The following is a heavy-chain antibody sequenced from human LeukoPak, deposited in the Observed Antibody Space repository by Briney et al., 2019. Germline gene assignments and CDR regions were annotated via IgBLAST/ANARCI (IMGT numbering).Heavy chain of an antibody. V-gene: IGHV3-7*01. CDR1: GFTFSSSW. CDR3: AREPGIGYAFDI. D-gene: IGHD2/OR15-2a*01. Sequence: PGGSLRLSCVVSGFTFSSSWMTWVRQAPGKGLEWVANIKQDGSETHYVDSVKGRSTISRDNAKNSLYLQMNSLRAEDTAVYYCAREPGIGYAFDIWGHGTVVTVSS. J-gene: IGHJ3*02. CDR2: IKQDGSET.